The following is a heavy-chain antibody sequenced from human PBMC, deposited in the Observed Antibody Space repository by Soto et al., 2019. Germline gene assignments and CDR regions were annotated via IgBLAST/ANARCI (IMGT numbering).Heavy chain of an antibody. CDR3: ARARGYSYYYFDY. J-gene: IGHJ4*02. D-gene: IGHD5-18*01. V-gene: IGHV1-69*02. Sequence: SVKVSCKASGGTFSSYTISWVRQAPGQGLEWMGRIIPILGIANYAQKFQGRVTITADKSTSTAYMELSSLRSEDTAVYYCARARGYSYYYFDYWGQGTLVTVSS. CDR2: IIPILGIA. CDR1: GGTFSSYT.